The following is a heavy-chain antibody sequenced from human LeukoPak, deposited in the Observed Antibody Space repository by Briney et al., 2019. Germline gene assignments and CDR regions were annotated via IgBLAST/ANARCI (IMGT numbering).Heavy chain of an antibody. CDR2: INPSGGRT. CDR1: GNTFTSYY. Sequence: ASVRVSCKASGNTFTSYYMHWVRQAPGQGLEWMGIINPSGGRTNYAQKFQGRVTMTRDTSTSAVYMELSSLRSEDTAMYYCARDNTAGGPFDYWGQGTLVTVSS. D-gene: IGHD6-13*01. CDR3: ARDNTAGGPFDY. J-gene: IGHJ4*02. V-gene: IGHV1-46*01.